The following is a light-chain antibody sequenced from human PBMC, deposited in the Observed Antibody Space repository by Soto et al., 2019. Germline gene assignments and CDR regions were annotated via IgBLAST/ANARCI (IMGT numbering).Light chain of an antibody. CDR2: GNN. J-gene: IGLJ3*02. CDR1: SSNIGAGYD. CDR3: QSDDTSLRAWV. Sequence: QSVLTQPPSVSGAPGQRVTISCTGGSSNIGAGYDVHWYRQFPGAAPKLLVYGNNNRPSGISDRFSASKSGASAALASTGRKAEGEADYYGQSDDTSLRAWVFGGGTKVTVL. V-gene: IGLV1-40*01.